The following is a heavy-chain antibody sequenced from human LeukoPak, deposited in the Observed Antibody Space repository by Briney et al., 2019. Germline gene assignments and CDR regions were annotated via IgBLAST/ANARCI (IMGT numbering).Heavy chain of an antibody. V-gene: IGHV3-21*01. CDR2: ISSSSSYI. J-gene: IGHJ3*02. D-gene: IGHD3-10*01. CDR3: ARDHDTMVRGVIIRAFDI. CDR1: GFTFSSYS. Sequence: AGGSLRLSCAASGFTFSSYSMNWVRQAPGKGLEWVSSISSSSSYIYYADSVKGRFTISRDNAKNSLYLQMNSLRAEDTAVYYCARDHDTMVRGVIIRAFDIWGQGTMVTVSS.